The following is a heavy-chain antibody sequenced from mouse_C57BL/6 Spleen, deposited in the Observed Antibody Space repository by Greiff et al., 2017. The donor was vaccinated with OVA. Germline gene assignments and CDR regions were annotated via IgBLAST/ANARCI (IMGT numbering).Heavy chain of an antibody. J-gene: IGHJ2*01. CDR1: GYAFSSSW. D-gene: IGHD2-2*01. V-gene: IGHV1-82*01. Sequence: VKLVESGPELVKPWASVKISCKASGYAFSSSWMNWVKQRPGKGLEWIGRIYPGDGDTNYNGKFKGKATLTADKSSSTAYMQLSSLTSEDSAVYFCARYGSHYFDYWGQGTTLTVSS. CDR2: IYPGDGDT. CDR3: ARYGSHYFDY.